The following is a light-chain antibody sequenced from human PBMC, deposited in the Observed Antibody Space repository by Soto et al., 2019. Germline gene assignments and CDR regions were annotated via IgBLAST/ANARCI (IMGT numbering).Light chain of an antibody. V-gene: IGKV1-39*01. CDR2: AAS. CDR1: QTINNY. Sequence: DIQMTQSPSSLSASVGDRVTITCRASQTINNYVSWYQQKPGKAPKSLIYAASTLQRGVPTRFSGSGSGTDFTLTINSLQPEDSAIYYCQQSDKIPRTFGQGTKVEI. CDR3: QQSDKIPRT. J-gene: IGKJ1*01.